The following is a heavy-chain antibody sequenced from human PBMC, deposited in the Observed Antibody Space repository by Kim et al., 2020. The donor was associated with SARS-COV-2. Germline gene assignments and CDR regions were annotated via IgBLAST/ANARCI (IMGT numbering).Heavy chain of an antibody. CDR3: AKTRSGSCGGQIDF. J-gene: IGHJ4*02. CDR1: GFTFTDHG. D-gene: IGHD3-10*01. Sequence: GGSLRLSCGTAGFTFTDHGMTWVRQAPGKGLEWVSSVCGGDRGTYYADSVKGRFTISRDNSKNTLYLQMSSLRAEDTARYYCAKTRSGSCGGQIDFWGQGTLVTVSS. V-gene: IGHV3-23*01. CDR2: VCGGDRGT.